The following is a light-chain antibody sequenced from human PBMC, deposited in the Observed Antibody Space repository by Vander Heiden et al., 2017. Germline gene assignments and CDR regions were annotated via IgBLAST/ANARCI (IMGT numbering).Light chain of an antibody. J-gene: IGKJ2*01. V-gene: IGKV1-39*01. CDR2: AAS. CDR3: QQSYSTHYT. Sequence: DIQATQYPSSLSASAGERVDITCRASQSISSYLDWYQQKPGKASKLLIYAASSLQSGVPSRFSGSGSGTDFTLTISSLQPEDFATYYCQQSYSTHYTFGQGTKLEIK. CDR1: QSISSY.